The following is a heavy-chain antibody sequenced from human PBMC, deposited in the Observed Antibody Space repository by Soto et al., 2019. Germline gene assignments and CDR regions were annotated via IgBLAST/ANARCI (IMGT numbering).Heavy chain of an antibody. CDR3: AQDLRYSGGSDYYHYGMDV. D-gene: IGHD1-26*01. V-gene: IGHV3-43*01. CDR1: GFTFDDFA. Sequence: EVRLVESGGVVVQPGGSLRLSCAASGFTFDDFAMHWVHQVAGKGLEWVALITWDGHKTYYSDSVKGRFTISRDNNKNSLFLQMTSLRTEDTALYYCAQDLRYSGGSDYYHYGMDVWGQGTPVTVSS. CDR2: ITWDGHKT. J-gene: IGHJ6*02.